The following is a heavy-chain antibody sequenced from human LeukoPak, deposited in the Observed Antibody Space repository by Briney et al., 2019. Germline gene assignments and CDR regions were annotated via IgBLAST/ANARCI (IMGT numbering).Heavy chain of an antibody. J-gene: IGHJ5*02. CDR2: IHHSGST. CDR1: GGSISSSNW. CDR3: ASGGYCSSTTCYPNWFDP. V-gene: IGHV4-4*02. D-gene: IGHD2-2*01. Sequence: SETLSLTCAVSGGSISSSNWWSWVRQPPGKGLEWIGEIHHSGSTNYNPSVKSRVTISIDTSKNQFSLKLSSVTAADTAVYYCASGGYCSSTTCYPNWFDPWGQGTLVTVSS.